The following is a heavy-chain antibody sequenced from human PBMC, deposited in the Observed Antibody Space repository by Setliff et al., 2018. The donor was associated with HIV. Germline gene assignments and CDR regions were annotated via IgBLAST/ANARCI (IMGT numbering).Heavy chain of an antibody. D-gene: IGHD3-22*01. Sequence: GGSLRLSCAASGFIFSDYAMTWVRQAPGKGLEWVSGISGSGANPYNADFGESRFTVSRDNSKNTLYLQLNILRAEDTAVYYCAKDRFSDSSAPGDAFDIWGQGTMVTVSS. CDR1: GFIFSDYA. CDR3: AKDRFSDSSAPGDAFDI. V-gene: IGHV3-23*01. CDR2: ISGSGANP. J-gene: IGHJ3*02.